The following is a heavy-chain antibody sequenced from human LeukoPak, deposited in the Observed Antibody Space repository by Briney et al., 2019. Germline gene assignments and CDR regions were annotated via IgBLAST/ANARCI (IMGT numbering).Heavy chain of an antibody. V-gene: IGHV1-46*01. CDR3: ARARVTMVRGVITRGWFDP. CDR1: GYTFTSYY. Sequence: ASVKVSCKASGYTFTSYYMHWVRQAPGQGLEWMGIINPSGGSTSYAQKFQGRVTMTRDTSTSTVYMELSSLRSEDTAVYYCARARVTMVRGVITRGWFDPWGQGTLVTVSS. J-gene: IGHJ5*02. CDR2: INPSGGST. D-gene: IGHD3-10*01.